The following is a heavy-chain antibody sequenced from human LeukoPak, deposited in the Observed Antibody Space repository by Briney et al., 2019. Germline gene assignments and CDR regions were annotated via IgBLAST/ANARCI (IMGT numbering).Heavy chain of an antibody. CDR1: GFTFSSYG. J-gene: IGHJ4*02. D-gene: IGHD2-2*01. V-gene: IGHV3-30*18. CDR2: ISYDGSNK. CDR3: AKDPLTAAPIGEAARTSHFDY. Sequence: QPGGSLRLSCAASGFTFSSYGMHWVRQAPGKGLEWVAVISYDGSNKYYADSVKGRFTISRDNSKNTLYLQMNSLRAEDTAVYYCAKDPLTAAPIGEAARTSHFDYWGQGTLVTVSS.